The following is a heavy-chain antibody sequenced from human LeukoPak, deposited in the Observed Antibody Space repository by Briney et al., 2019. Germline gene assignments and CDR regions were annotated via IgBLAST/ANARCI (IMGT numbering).Heavy chain of an antibody. CDR2: IKEDGSEK. D-gene: IGHD6-13*01. V-gene: IGHV3-7*01. CDR3: ARDQRYRSRKNYYYYMDV. Sequence: GGTLRLSCAASGFTFSSYGMSWVRQAPGKGLEWVASIKEDGSEKYYVDSVKGRFTISRDNAKNSLSLQMNSLRAEDTAVYYCARDQRYRSRKNYYYYMDVWGKGTTVTVSS. CDR1: GFTFSSYG. J-gene: IGHJ6*03.